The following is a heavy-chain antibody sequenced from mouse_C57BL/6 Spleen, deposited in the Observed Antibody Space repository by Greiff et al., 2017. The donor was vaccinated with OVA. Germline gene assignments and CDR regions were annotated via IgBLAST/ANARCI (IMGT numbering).Heavy chain of an antibody. J-gene: IGHJ2*01. Sequence: DVMLVESGGGLVKPGGSLKLSCAASGFTFSSYTMSWVRQTPEKRLEWVATISGGGGNTYYPDSVKGRFTISRANAKNTLYLQMSSLRSEDTALYYCARQTYLFYYFDYWGQGTTLTVSS. CDR2: ISGGGGNT. D-gene: IGHD5-1*01. CDR3: ARQTYLFYYFDY. CDR1: GFTFSSYT. V-gene: IGHV5-9*01.